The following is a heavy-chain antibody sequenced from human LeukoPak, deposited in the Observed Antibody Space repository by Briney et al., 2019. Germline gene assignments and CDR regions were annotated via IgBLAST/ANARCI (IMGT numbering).Heavy chain of an antibody. J-gene: IGHJ6*02. D-gene: IGHD1-14*01. V-gene: IGHV4-59*01. CDR1: GGSISSYY. CDR2: IYYSGST. CDR3: ARVIPGYYYYYGIDV. Sequence: SETLSLTCTVSGGSISSYYWSWIRQPPGKGLEWIGYIYYSGSTNYNPSLKSRVTISVDTSKNQFSLKLSSVTAADTAVYYCARVIPGYYYYYGIDVWGQGTTVTVSS.